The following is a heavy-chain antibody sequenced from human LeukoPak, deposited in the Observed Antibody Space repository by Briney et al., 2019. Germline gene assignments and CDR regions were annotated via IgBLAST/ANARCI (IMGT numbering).Heavy chain of an antibody. CDR3: ARRNRYYYDSSGYYNWFDP. Sequence: SETLSLTCAVYGGSFSGYYWSWIRRPPGKGLEWIGEINHSGSTNYNPSLKSRVTISVDTSKNQFSLKLSSVTAADTAVYYCARRNRYYYDSSGYYNWFDPWGQGTLVTVSS. D-gene: IGHD3-22*01. J-gene: IGHJ5*02. V-gene: IGHV4-34*01. CDR1: GGSFSGYY. CDR2: INHSGST.